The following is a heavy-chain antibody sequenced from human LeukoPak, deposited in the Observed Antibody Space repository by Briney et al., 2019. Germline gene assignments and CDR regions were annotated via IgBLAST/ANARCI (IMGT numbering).Heavy chain of an antibody. CDR1: GYTFTGYY. J-gene: IGHJ6*03. V-gene: IGHV1-2*06. CDR3: AKDAANKVRGVHYFYMDV. CDR2: VNPNSGGT. D-gene: IGHD3-10*01. Sequence: ASVKVSCKTSGYTFTGYYIPWVRRAPGQGLEWVGRVNPNSGGTNYAQMFQGRVTMTRDTSISTAYMELSGLISDDTAVYYCAKDAANKVRGVHYFYMDVWGKGTTVTVSS.